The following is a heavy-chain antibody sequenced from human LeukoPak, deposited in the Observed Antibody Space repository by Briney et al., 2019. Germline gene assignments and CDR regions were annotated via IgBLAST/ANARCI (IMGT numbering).Heavy chain of an antibody. V-gene: IGHV1-18*01. CDR2: ISAYNGNT. J-gene: IGHJ4*02. CDR1: GYTFTSYG. Sequence: ASVKVSCKASGYTFTSYGISWVRQAPGQGLEWMGWISAYNGNTNYAQKLQGRVTMTTDTSTSTAYMELRSLRSDDTAVYYCARDFPRFDSSGYYGYWGQGTLVTVSS. CDR3: ARDFPRFDSSGYYGY. D-gene: IGHD3-22*01.